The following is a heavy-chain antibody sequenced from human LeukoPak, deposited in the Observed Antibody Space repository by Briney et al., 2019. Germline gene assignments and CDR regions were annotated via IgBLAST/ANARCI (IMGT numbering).Heavy chain of an antibody. D-gene: IGHD1-26*01. CDR1: GFTFSTYS. V-gene: IGHV3-21*01. J-gene: IGHJ3*02. CDR3: ARVSIVGAPRGAFDI. CDR2: ISSSSTYI. Sequence: GGSLRLSCAASGFTFSTYSMNWVRQAPGKGLEWVSSISSSSTYIYYADSLKGRFTISRDNAKNSLFLQMNSLGAEDTAIYYCARVSIVGAPRGAFDIWGQGTMVTVSS.